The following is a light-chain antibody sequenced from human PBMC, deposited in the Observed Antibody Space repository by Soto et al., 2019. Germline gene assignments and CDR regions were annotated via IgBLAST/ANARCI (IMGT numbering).Light chain of an antibody. CDR2: EVS. CDR3: SSYAGSMNLI. CDR1: SSDVGGHNH. Sequence: QSALTQPPSASGSPGQSVTISCTGSSSDVGGHNHVSWYQQHPGKAPKLMIYEVSKRPSGVPDRFSGSKSVNTASPTVSGLQAEDEADYYYSSYAGSMNLIFGGGTKLTVL. J-gene: IGLJ2*01. V-gene: IGLV2-8*01.